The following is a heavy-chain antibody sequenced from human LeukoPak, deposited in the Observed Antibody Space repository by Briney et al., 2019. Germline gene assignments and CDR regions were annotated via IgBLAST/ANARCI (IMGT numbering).Heavy chain of an antibody. CDR1: GGSISSYY. Sequence: SETLSLTCTVSGGSISSYYWSWLRQPPGKGLEWIGYIYYSGSTNYNPSLKSRVTISVDTSKNQFSLKLSSVTAADTAVYYCARTLPLYGMDVWGQGTTVTVSS. D-gene: IGHD2-21*02. J-gene: IGHJ6*02. CDR3: ARTLPLYGMDV. V-gene: IGHV4-59*01. CDR2: IYYSGST.